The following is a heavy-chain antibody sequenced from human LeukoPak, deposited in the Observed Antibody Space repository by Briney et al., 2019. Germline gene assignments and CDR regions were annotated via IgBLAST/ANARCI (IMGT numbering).Heavy chain of an antibody. J-gene: IGHJ4*02. CDR3: ARVGDCSGGSCYRNYFDY. D-gene: IGHD2-15*01. CDR1: GDSISSGGYY. Sequence: PSETLSLTCTVSGDSISSGGYYWSWVRQPPGKGLEWIGEINHSGSNNYNPSLKSRVTISVDTSKNQFSLRLTSVTAADTAVYYCARVGDCSGGSCYRNYFDYWGQGTLVTVSS. CDR2: INHSGSN. V-gene: IGHV4-34*01.